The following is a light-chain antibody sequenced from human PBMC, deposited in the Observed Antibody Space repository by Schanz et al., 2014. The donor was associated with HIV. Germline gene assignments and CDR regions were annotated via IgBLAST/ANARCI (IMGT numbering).Light chain of an antibody. CDR1: RSNIGTGFD. CDR2: ANT. V-gene: IGLV1-40*01. J-gene: IGLJ2*01. Sequence: QSLLTQPPSVSGAPGQRVTISCTGTRSNIGTGFDVHWYQLLPGTAPKVLIFANTHRPSGVPDRFSGSKSGTSASLAITGLQAEDEADYYCQSFDSSLSAVVFGGGTQLTVL. CDR3: QSFDSSLSAVV.